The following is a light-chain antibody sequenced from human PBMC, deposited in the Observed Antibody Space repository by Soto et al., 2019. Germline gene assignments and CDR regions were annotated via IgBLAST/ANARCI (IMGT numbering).Light chain of an antibody. V-gene: IGLV2-23*01. CDR3: YSCAAENLYA. Sequence: QSVLTQPASVSASPGQSITIPCTGTSSDVGSYNLVSWFQQHPGKVPKLLIYEGTKRPSGLSDRFSGSKSGTTASLTISGLQAEDEAHYYCYSCAAENLYAFGTGTKVTGL. J-gene: IGLJ1*01. CDR2: EGT. CDR1: SSDVGSYNL.